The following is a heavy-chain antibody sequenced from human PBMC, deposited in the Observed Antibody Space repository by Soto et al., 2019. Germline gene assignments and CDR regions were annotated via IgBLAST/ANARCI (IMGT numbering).Heavy chain of an antibody. CDR2: IYSGGST. Sequence: GGSLRLSCAASGFTVSSNYMSWVRQAPGKGLEWVSVIYSGGSTYYADSVKGRFTISRDNSKNTLYLQMNSLRAEDTAVYYCARDRRGCDYYYGMDVWGQGTAVTVSS. CDR1: GFTVSSNY. CDR3: ARDRRGCDYYYGMDV. J-gene: IGHJ6*02. D-gene: IGHD5-12*01. V-gene: IGHV3-53*01.